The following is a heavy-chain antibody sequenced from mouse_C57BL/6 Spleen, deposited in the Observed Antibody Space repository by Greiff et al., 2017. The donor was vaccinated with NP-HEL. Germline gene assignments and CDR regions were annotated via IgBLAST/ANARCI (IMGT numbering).Heavy chain of an antibody. V-gene: IGHV5-6*02. Sequence: DVKLVESGGDLVKPGGSLKLSCAASGFTFSSVGMSWVRQTPDKRLEWVATISSGGSYTYYPDSVKGRFTISRDNAKNTLYLQMSSLKSEDTAMYYCGRHPQLGEGYFDVWGTGTTVTVSS. J-gene: IGHJ1*03. CDR1: GFTFSSVG. CDR3: GRHPQLGEGYFDV. CDR2: ISSGGSYT. D-gene: IGHD4-1*02.